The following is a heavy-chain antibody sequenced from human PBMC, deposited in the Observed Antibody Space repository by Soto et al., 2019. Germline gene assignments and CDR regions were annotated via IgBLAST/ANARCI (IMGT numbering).Heavy chain of an antibody. J-gene: IGHJ5*02. CDR3: AREGGLP. CDR2: ISYDGSNK. D-gene: IGHD3-16*01. V-gene: IGHV3-30-3*01. Sequence: QVQLVESGGGVVQPGRSLRLSCAASGFTFSSYARHWVRQAPGKGLEWVAVISYDGSNKYYADSVKGRFTISRDNSKNTLYLQMNSLRAEDTAVYYCAREGGLPWGQGTLVTVSS. CDR1: GFTFSSYA.